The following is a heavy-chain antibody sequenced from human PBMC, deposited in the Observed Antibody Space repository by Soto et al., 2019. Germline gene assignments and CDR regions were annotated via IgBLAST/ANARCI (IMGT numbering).Heavy chain of an antibody. CDR1: GYTLTELS. CDR2: FDPEDGKR. Sequence: GASVKVSSTVSGYTLTELSMHWVRQAPGKGLEWMGGFDPEDGKRIYAQKFQGRVTMTEDTSTDTSYMELNSLRSEDTAVYYCATGRGVDRRLEWGQGTLVTVSS. V-gene: IGHV1-24*01. CDR3: ATGRGVDRRLE. J-gene: IGHJ4*02. D-gene: IGHD3-10*01.